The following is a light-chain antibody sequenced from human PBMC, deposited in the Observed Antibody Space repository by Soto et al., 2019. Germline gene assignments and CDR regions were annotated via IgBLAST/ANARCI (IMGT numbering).Light chain of an antibody. CDR3: SSFTSSDALL. CDR2: DVN. J-gene: IGLJ2*01. V-gene: IGLV2-14*03. Sequence: QSALTQPASVSGSPGQSITISCTGTSSDIATSDYVSWFQHHACEAPKIILYDVNNRPSGVSDRFSGSKSGNTASLNISGLQAEDETDYYCSSFTSSDALLFGGGTKVTVL. CDR1: SSDIATSDY.